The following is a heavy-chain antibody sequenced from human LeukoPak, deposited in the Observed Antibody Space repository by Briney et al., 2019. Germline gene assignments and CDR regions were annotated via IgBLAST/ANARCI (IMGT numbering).Heavy chain of an antibody. J-gene: IGHJ4*02. V-gene: IGHV4-59*01. Sequence: SSETLSLTCNVSGGSIINYYRTWVRQPPGQGLEWIGDIYDYGTTNYNPSLKSRVTISVDTSKNQFSLSLTSVTAADTAVYYCARGIRYGNDFWGQGTLVTVSS. D-gene: IGHD6-13*01. CDR3: ARGIRYGNDF. CDR1: GGSIINYY. CDR2: IYDYGTT.